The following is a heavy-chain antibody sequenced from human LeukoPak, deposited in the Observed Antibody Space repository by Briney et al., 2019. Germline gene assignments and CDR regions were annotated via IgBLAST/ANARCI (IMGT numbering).Heavy chain of an antibody. Sequence: GGSLGLSCAASGFTFTSYSMNWVRQAPGRGLEWVSSIRFTGSYIYYADSVKGRFTISRDNSKNTLYLQMNGLRAEDTAVYYCATYRRGYHDSSESYYFDYWGQGTLVTVSS. D-gene: IGHD3-22*01. V-gene: IGHV3-21*04. J-gene: IGHJ4*02. CDR2: IRFTGSYI. CDR1: GFTFTSYS. CDR3: ATYRRGYHDSSESYYFDY.